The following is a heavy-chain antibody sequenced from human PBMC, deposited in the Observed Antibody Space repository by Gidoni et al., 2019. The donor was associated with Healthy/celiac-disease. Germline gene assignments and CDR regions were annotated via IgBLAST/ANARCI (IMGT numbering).Heavy chain of an antibody. Sequence: QVQLVESGGGLVKPGGSLSLSCAGSGFTFSDNYMGWIRQAPGKGLEWVSYISSSGSTIYYADSVKGRFTISRDNAKNSLYLQMNSLRAEDTAVYYCARDLDTAHGLDYWGQGTLVTVSS. CDR1: GFTFSDNY. CDR3: ARDLDTAHGLDY. J-gene: IGHJ4*02. CDR2: ISSSGSTI. V-gene: IGHV3-11*01. D-gene: IGHD5-18*01.